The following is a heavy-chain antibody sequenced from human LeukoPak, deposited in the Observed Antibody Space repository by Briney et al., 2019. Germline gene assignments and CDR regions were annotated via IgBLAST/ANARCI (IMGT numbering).Heavy chain of an antibody. CDR3: AKDAVTMNGLFDWFDH. Sequence: PGGSLRLSCAASGFTFSSYWMHWVRQAPGKGLEWVSTIGSGTQVYYADSVKGRFTMSRDDSKSTLYLQMNSLRGEDTAVYYCAKDAVTMNGLFDWFDHWGQGTLVIVSS. CDR1: GFTFSSYW. CDR2: IGSGTQV. V-gene: IGHV3-23*01. J-gene: IGHJ5*02. D-gene: IGHD4-17*01.